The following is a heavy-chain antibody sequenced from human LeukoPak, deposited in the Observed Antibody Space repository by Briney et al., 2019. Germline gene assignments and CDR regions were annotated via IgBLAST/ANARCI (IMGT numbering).Heavy chain of an antibody. J-gene: IGHJ4*02. CDR2: ISSSSSYI. CDR1: GFTFSSYE. Sequence: GGSLRLSCAASGFTFSSYEMNWVRQAPGKGLEWVSSISSSSSYIYYADSVKGRFTISRDNAKNSLYLQMNSLRAEDTAVYYCARDQGDGDYIVRTVDYWGQGTLVTVSS. CDR3: ARDQGDGDYIVRTVDY. D-gene: IGHD4-17*01. V-gene: IGHV3-21*01.